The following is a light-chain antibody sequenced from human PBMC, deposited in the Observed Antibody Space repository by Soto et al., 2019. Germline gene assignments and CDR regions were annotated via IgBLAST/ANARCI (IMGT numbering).Light chain of an antibody. CDR1: SSNIGSNS. CDR2: GNN. J-gene: IGLJ2*01. V-gene: IGLV1-51*01. CDR3: ATWDSSLAAGV. Sequence: QSVLTQPPSVSAAAGQKGTISCSGSSSNIGSNSVYWNQQLQGTAPKLLIYGNNERPSEIPDRFSGSKSGTSATLGITGLQTGDEADYYCATWDSSLAAGVFGGGTKLTVL.